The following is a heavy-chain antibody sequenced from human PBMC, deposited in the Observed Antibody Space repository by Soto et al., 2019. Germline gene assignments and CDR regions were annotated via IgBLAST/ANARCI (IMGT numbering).Heavy chain of an antibody. V-gene: IGHV4-34*01. CDR1: GGSFSGYY. CDR3: ARGRIAARRTYQGGYYYYGMDV. Sequence: SETLSLTCAVYGGSFSGYYWSWIRQPPGKGLEWIGEINHSGSTNYNPSLKSRVTISVDTSKNQFSLKLSSVTAADTAVYYCARGRIAARRTYQGGYYYYGMDVWGQGTTVTVSS. CDR2: INHSGST. J-gene: IGHJ6*02. D-gene: IGHD6-6*01.